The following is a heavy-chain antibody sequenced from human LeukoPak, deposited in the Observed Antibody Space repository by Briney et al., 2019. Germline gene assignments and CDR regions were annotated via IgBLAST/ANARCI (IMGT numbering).Heavy chain of an antibody. CDR2: IKQGGSEK. D-gene: IGHD1-26*01. J-gene: IGHJ6*04. Sequence: GGSLRLSCAASGFSFSSYWMSWVRQAPGKGLEWVANIKQGGSEKYYVHSVKGGFTISRNNANHSLYLQMNSLRAEDTAVYYCARGGADSGSYGIDVWGKGTTVTVSS. CDR1: GFSFSSYW. CDR3: ARGGADSGSYGIDV. V-gene: IGHV3-7*04.